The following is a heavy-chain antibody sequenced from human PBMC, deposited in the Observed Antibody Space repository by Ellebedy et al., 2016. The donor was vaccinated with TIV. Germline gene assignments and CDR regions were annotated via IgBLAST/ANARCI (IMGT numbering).Heavy chain of an antibody. CDR2: LTADGRST. V-gene: IGHV3-23*01. J-gene: IGHJ4*02. CDR1: GFSLSNSF. CDR3: RPGHYSDA. Sequence: GGSLRLXXAASGFSLSNSFMSWIRQAPGKGLEWVSTLTADGRSTYFEDSVKGRFTISRDNSKNTVYLQMNSLRSEDTAVYYCRPGHYSDAWGQGTLVTVSS.